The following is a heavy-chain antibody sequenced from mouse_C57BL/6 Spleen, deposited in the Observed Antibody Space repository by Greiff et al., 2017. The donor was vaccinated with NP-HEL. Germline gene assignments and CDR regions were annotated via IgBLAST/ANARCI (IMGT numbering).Heavy chain of an antibody. J-gene: IGHJ2*01. CDR2: IDPETGGT. D-gene: IGHD2-5*01. V-gene: IGHV1-15*01. CDR3: TRGSNYNFDY. CDR1: GYTFTDYE. Sequence: QVQLQQSGAELVRPGASVTLSCKASGYTFTDYEMHWVKQTPVHGLEWIGAIDPETGGTAYNQKFKGKTILTADKSSSTAYMELRSLTSEDSAVYYCTRGSNYNFDYWGQGTTLTVSS.